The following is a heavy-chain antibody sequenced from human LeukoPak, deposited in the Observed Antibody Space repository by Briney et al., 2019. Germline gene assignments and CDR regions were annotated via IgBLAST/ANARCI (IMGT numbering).Heavy chain of an antibody. J-gene: IGHJ6*04. CDR1: GYTFTSYD. CDR2: IIPLFGTP. D-gene: IGHD2-15*01. Sequence: SVKVSCKASGYTFTSYDINWVRQAPGQGLEWMGGIIPLFGTPDYAQKFQDRLTITADKSTSTAYMELSSLRSEDTAVYYCASATLRCSGGSCYEMDVWGKGTTVTVSS. CDR3: ASATLRCSGGSCYEMDV. V-gene: IGHV1-69*06.